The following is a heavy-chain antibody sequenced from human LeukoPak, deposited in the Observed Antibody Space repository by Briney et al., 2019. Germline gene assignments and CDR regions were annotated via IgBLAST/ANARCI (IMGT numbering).Heavy chain of an antibody. CDR1: GFTFSSYS. CDR3: AGSPSHFHY. CDR2: ISSSSSTI. D-gene: IGHD6-13*01. V-gene: IGHV3-48*04. Sequence: GGSLRLSCAASGFTFSSYSMNWVRQAPGKGLEWVSYISSSSSTIYYADSVKGRFTISRDNAKNSLYLQMNSLRAEDTAVYYCAGSPSHFHYWGQGTLVTVSS. J-gene: IGHJ4*02.